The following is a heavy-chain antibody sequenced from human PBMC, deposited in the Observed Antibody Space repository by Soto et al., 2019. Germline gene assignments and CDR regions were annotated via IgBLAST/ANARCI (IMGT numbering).Heavy chain of an antibody. CDR1: GFTFSNFP. Sequence: GGSLRLSCAASGFTFSNFPVHWVRQAPGKGLDWVAVISYDGSKKYYADSVKGRFTISRDNSRNTLYLQMNSLTLEDTAVYYCARDGVVTINTFDYWGQGALVTVSS. CDR2: ISYDGSKK. D-gene: IGHD3-3*01. J-gene: IGHJ4*02. CDR3: ARDGVVTINTFDY. V-gene: IGHV3-30-3*01.